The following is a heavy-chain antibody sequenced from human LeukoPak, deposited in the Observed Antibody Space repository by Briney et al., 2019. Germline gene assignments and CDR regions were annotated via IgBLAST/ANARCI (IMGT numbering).Heavy chain of an antibody. D-gene: IGHD2-15*01. CDR1: GFTFGDYA. CDR3: TRDIVVVVAEVYYYYGMDV. Sequence: GGSLRLSCTASGFTFGDYAMSWFRQAPGKGLEWVGFIRSKAYGGTTEYAASVKGRFTISRDDSKSIAYLQMNSLKTEDTAVYYCTRDIVVVVAEVYYYYGMDVWGQGTTVTVSS. V-gene: IGHV3-49*03. CDR2: IRSKAYGGTT. J-gene: IGHJ6*02.